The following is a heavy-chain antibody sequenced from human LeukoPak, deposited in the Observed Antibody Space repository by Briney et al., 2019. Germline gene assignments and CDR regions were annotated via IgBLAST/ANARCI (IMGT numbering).Heavy chain of an antibody. CDR3: ARSRWPPLVGEY. CDR1: GYTFTSYG. CDR2: ISAYNGNP. J-gene: IGHJ4*02. D-gene: IGHD6-13*01. Sequence: ASVKVSCKASGYTFTSYGISWVRQAPGQGLEWMGWISAYNGNPNYAQKLQGRVTMTTDTSTSTAYMELTSLTSDDTAVYYCARSRWPPLVGEYWGQGTLVTVSS. V-gene: IGHV1-18*01.